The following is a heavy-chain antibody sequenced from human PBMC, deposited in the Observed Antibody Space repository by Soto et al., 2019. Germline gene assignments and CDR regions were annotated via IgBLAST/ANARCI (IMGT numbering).Heavy chain of an antibody. CDR3: ARDVGGYNSWYVWYYYGMDV. J-gene: IGHJ6*02. CDR1: GFTFSSYG. Sequence: QVQLVESGGGVVQPGRSLRLSCAASGFTFSSYGMHWVRQAPGKGLEWVAVIWYDGSNKYYADSVKGRFTISRDNSKNTLYLQMNSLRAEDTAVYYCARDVGGYNSWYVWYYYGMDVWGQGTTVTVSS. V-gene: IGHV3-33*01. CDR2: IWYDGSNK. D-gene: IGHD6-13*01.